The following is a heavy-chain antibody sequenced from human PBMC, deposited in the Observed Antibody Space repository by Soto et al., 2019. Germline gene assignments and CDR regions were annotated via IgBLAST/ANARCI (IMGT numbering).Heavy chain of an antibody. CDR3: AKSPLSRNPRLTLTTCFDY. D-gene: IGHD4-17*01. J-gene: IGHJ4*02. Sequence: EVQLLESGGDLVQPGGSLRLSCAASGFTFSNYAMSWVRQAPGKGLEWVSTISDTGDSTYYADSVRGRFTNPRDNSKNPADLQMGSLRAEDTAVFFCAKSPLSRNPRLTLTTCFDYWGQGALVTVSS. CDR2: ISDTGDST. V-gene: IGHV3-23*01. CDR1: GFTFSNYA.